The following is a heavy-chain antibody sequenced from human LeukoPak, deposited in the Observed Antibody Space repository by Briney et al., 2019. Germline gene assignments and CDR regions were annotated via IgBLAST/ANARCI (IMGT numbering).Heavy chain of an antibody. CDR3: ARTARSGSYYNDY. CDR1: GGSISSTYY. CDR2: IYYSGTT. Sequence: SETLSLTCIVSGGSISSTYYWDWIRQPPGKGLEWIGSIYYSGTTYYNPSLKSRVTISVDTSKNQFSLKLSSVTAADTAVYYCARTARSGSYYNDYWGQGTLVTVSS. J-gene: IGHJ4*02. D-gene: IGHD3-10*01. V-gene: IGHV4-39*07.